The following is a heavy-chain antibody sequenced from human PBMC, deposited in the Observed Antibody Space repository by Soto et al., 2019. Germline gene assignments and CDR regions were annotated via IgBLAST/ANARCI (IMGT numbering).Heavy chain of an antibody. Sequence: EVHLVESGGGLVKPGGSLRLSCAVSGFTFSSCTMNWVREATGKGLEWVSSISPSTSHIYYADSVKGRFTISRDNAKNSLFLQINSLRAEDTAVSYCSGCSGGACHQNYGILVWGQGITVIVSS. CDR1: GFTFSSCT. D-gene: IGHD2-15*01. J-gene: IGHJ6*02. CDR3: SGCSGGACHQNYGILV. V-gene: IGHV3-21*01. CDR2: ISPSTSHI.